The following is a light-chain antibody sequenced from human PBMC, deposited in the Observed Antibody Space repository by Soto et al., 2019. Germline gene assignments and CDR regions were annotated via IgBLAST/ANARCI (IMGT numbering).Light chain of an antibody. CDR2: EVG. V-gene: IGLV2-14*01. Sequence: QSALTQPASVSGSPGQSITISCAGTNSDVGAYNYVSWYQQHPGKAPKLVIYEVGDRPSGVSNRFSGSKSGNTASLTISGLQAEDEADYYCSSYTSSTTQVFGGGTKLTVL. CDR3: SSYTSSTTQV. CDR1: NSDVGAYNY. J-gene: IGLJ3*02.